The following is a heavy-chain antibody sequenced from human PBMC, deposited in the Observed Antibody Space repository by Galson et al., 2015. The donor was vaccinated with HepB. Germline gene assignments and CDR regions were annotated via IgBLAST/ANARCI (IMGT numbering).Heavy chain of an antibody. D-gene: IGHD1-7*01. CDR1: GYTFTSYG. V-gene: IGHV1-18*01. CDR3: ARDSRLELHLNNYYSYGMDV. Sequence: SVKVSCKASGYTFTSYGLSWVRQAPGQGLEWMGWVSGYDGSANYAPKFQGRVTMTTEKSTGTAYMEMRSLRSDDTAVYYCARDSRLELHLNNYYSYGMDVWGQGTAVAVS. CDR2: VSGYDGSA. J-gene: IGHJ6*02.